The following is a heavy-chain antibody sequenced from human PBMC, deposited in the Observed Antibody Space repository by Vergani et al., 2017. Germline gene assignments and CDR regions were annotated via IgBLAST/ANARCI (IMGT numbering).Heavy chain of an antibody. Sequence: VQLVESGGGVVQPGRSLRVSCAGSGFTSAGYAMHWVRQAPGKGLEWVSGISWNSNSIGYADSVKGRFTISRDNAKNSLYLQMNSLRAEDTALYYCAKDLGTSSGGGWFDPWGQGTLVTVSS. CDR1: GFTSAGYA. J-gene: IGHJ5*02. V-gene: IGHV3-9*02. D-gene: IGHD6-6*01. CDR3: AKDLGTSSGGGWFDP. CDR2: ISWNSNSI.